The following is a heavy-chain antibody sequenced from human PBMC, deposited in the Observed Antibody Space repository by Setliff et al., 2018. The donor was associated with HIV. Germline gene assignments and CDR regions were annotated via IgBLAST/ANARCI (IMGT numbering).Heavy chain of an antibody. D-gene: IGHD1-1*01. Sequence: PGGSLTLSCVASGFTFRTFAMHWVRQAPGKGLEWLSVISYDGSRTYYIDSVKGRFTISRDNSKNTLYLQLNSLRPEDTGVYYCASARIPTGGTSTSFDYCGQGTLVTVSS. CDR1: GFTFRTFA. CDR3: ASARIPTGGTSTSFDY. V-gene: IGHV3-30*10. J-gene: IGHJ4*02. CDR2: ISYDGSRT.